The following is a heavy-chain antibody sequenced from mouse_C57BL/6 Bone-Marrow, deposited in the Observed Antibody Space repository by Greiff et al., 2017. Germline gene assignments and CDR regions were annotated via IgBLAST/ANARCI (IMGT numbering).Heavy chain of an antibody. CDR3: ARSYDGYPSGFAY. CDR1: GYTFTDYN. CDR2: INPNNGGT. V-gene: IGHV1-22*01. Sequence: VQLQQSGPELVKPGASVKMSCKASGYTFTDYNMHWVKQSHGKSLEWIGHINPNNGGTSYNRKFKGKATLTVNKSSSTAYMELRSLTSEDSAVYYCARSYDGYPSGFAYWGQGTLVTVSA. J-gene: IGHJ3*01. D-gene: IGHD2-3*01.